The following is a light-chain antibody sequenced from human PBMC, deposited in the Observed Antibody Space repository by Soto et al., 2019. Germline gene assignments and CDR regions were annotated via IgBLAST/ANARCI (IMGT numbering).Light chain of an antibody. V-gene: IGKV3-15*01. Sequence: EIVMTQSPDTLSVSPGEGVTLSCRASQSVSSDLAWYQQKPGQSPRLLMYGASTRATDIPARFSGGGSGTEGTLTISSLQSEDVAIYYCQQYHDWPPITFGPGTKVEIK. CDR2: GAS. CDR1: QSVSSD. CDR3: QQYHDWPPIT. J-gene: IGKJ3*01.